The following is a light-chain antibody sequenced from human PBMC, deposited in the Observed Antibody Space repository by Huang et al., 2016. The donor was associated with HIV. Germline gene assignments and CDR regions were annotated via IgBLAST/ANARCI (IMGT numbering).Light chain of an antibody. Sequence: EKVMTQFPATLSVSPGEGATLSCRASQSVSTNLAWYQQKPGQAPRLLIYEASVRDTGVPARFSGSGSGTEFTLTSSGLQSEDFAVYYCQQYSTWPLTFGGGTKVEIK. CDR2: EAS. CDR3: QQYSTWPLT. V-gene: IGKV3-15*01. J-gene: IGKJ4*01. CDR1: QSVSTN.